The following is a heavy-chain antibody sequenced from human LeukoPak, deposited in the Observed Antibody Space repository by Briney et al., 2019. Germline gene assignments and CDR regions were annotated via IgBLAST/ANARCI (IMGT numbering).Heavy chain of an antibody. CDR1: GFTSTIYS. CDR3: ARDRPRGVAAAGFDY. Sequence: GGSLCPSRAVSGFTSTIYSMNWVRQALGKGMEWVSYISSSSSTIYYADSVKGRFTISRDNAKNSLYLQMNSLRAEDTAVYYCARDRPRGVAAAGFDYWSQGTLVTVSS. D-gene: IGHD6-13*01. J-gene: IGHJ4*02. CDR2: ISSSSSTI. V-gene: IGHV3-48*01.